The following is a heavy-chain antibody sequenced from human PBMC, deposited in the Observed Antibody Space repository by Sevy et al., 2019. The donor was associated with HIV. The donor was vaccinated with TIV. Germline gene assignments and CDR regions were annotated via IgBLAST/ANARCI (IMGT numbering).Heavy chain of an antibody. D-gene: IGHD5-18*01. V-gene: IGHV3-53*01. Sequence: GGSLRLSCAASGFTVSSNYMSWVRQAPGKGLEWVSVFYSGGRTYYADSVKGRFTISRENSKNTLDLQMNSVRAEDTAVYYCAMAADTAIVYFDYWGQGTLVTVSS. CDR2: FYSGGRT. CDR1: GFTVSSNY. CDR3: AMAADTAIVYFDY. J-gene: IGHJ4*02.